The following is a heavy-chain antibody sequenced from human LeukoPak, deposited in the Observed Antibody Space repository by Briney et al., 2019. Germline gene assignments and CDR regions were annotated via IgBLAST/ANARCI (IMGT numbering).Heavy chain of an antibody. V-gene: IGHV3-23*01. CDR3: AKLSWREPPSDDFDY. J-gene: IGHJ4*02. D-gene: IGHD1-26*01. CDR2: ISGSGADT. CDR1: GFTFSNYA. Sequence: GGSLRLSCAASGFTFSNYAMSWVRQAPGKGLEWVSSISGSGADTYYADSVKGRFTISRDNSKNTLYLHMNSLRAEDTAVYYCAKLSWREPPSDDFDYWGQGTLVTVSS.